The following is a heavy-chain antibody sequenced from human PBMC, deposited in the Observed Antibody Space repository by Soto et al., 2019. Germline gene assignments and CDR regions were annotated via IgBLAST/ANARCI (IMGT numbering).Heavy chain of an antibody. CDR1: GGTFNSYT. CDR3: ASAPFDGDFGGVEAFDL. CDR2: IIPLLGVQ. Sequence: QVQLVQSGAEVKKPGSSVKVSCKASGGTFNSYTFSWVRQAPGQGLEWMGRIIPLLGVQNYAPKLQGRVRIAADKSTGTAYIDVSSLRPDGTAVYYCASAPFDGDFGGVEAFDLWGQGTLVTVSS. V-gene: IGHV1-69*02. J-gene: IGHJ3*01. D-gene: IGHD3-16*01.